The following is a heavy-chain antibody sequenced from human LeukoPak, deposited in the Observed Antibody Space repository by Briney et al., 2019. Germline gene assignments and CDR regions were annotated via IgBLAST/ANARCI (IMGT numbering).Heavy chain of an antibody. Sequence: PSETLSLTCTVSGGSISSYYWSWIRQPPGKGLEWIGFISYSGSTGYRPSLKSRVTISVDASKNQFSLKLSSVTAADTAVYYCARGGGYDWGAFDYWGQGTLVTVSS. CDR2: ISYSGST. J-gene: IGHJ4*02. V-gene: IGHV4-59*01. CDR3: ARGGGYDWGAFDY. D-gene: IGHD5-12*01. CDR1: GGSISSYY.